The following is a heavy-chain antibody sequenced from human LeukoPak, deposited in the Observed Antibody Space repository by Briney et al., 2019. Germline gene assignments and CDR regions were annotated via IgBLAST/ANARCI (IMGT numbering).Heavy chain of an antibody. CDR3: ARDPRGSSWHPPTWFDP. J-gene: IGHJ5*02. Sequence: PGGSLRLSCAASGFTFSSYTMNWVRQAPGKGLEWVASISSSSSNIYYADSLKGRFTISRDDAKNSLYLQMISLRAEDTAVYYCARDPRGSSWHPPTWFDPWGQGTLVTVSS. D-gene: IGHD6-13*01. V-gene: IGHV3-21*01. CDR1: GFTFSSYT. CDR2: ISSSSSNI.